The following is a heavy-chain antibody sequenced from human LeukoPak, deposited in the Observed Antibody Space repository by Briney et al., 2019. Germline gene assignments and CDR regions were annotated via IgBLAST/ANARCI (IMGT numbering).Heavy chain of an antibody. CDR3: ARDLGYCTNGACHTRFDY. J-gene: IGHJ4*02. CDR1: GFMFSNYW. V-gene: IGHV3-7*03. D-gene: IGHD2-8*01. CDR2: INKDGSVA. Sequence: GGSLRLSCVGSGFMFSNYWMSWVRQAPGKGLEWVANINKDGSVAYSADSLRGRFTFSRDNAKSSLFLQMNSLRAEDTAVYYCARDLGYCTNGACHTRFDYWGQGTLVTVSS.